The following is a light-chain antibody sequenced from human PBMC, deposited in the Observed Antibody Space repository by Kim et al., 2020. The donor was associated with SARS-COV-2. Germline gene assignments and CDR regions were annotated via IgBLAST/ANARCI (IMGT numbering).Light chain of an antibody. CDR3: LQHDNYPPT. V-gene: IGKV1-17*01. CDR2: TAS. Sequence: ASVGDSVTMNSRASQDIGDDLGWYQQRAGKAPQRLIYTASRLQSGVPSRFSDSGSETEFTLTISSLQPEDVATYYCLQHDNYPPTFGQGNKVDIK. CDR1: QDIGDD. J-gene: IGKJ1*01.